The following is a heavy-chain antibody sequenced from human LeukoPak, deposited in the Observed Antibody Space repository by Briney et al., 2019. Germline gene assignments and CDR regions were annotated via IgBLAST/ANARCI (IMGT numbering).Heavy chain of an antibody. J-gene: IGHJ4*02. Sequence: PSETLSLTCTVSGGSISSGSYYWSWIRQPAGKGLEWIGRIYTSGSTNYNPSLKSRVTISVDTSKNQLSLNLSSVTAADTAVYYCARQSQLWFGELPQYYFDYWGQGTLVTVSS. CDR3: ARQSQLWFGELPQYYFDY. V-gene: IGHV4-61*02. D-gene: IGHD3-10*01. CDR1: GGSISSGSYY. CDR2: IYTSGST.